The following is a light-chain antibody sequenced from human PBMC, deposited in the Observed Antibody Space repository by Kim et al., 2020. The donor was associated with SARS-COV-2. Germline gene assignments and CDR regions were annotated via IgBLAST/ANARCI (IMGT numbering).Light chain of an antibody. J-gene: IGKJ5*01. CDR1: ERVDTY. CDR3: QQTYSSLTVT. Sequence: SVGDRVTITCRASERVDTYVNWYQQKPGKAPNLLIYSASYLQSGVPSRFSGGGSGTELTLTISSLQPEDYATYFCQQTYSSLTVTFGQGTRLEIK. V-gene: IGKV1-39*01. CDR2: SAS.